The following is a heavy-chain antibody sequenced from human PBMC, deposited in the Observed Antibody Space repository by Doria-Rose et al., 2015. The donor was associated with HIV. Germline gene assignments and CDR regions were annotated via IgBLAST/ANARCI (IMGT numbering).Heavy chain of an antibody. D-gene: IGHD2-15*01. CDR2: INHSGST. V-gene: IGHV4-34*01. Sequence: QVQLQQWGAGLLKPSETLSLTCAVYGGSFSGFYWSWIRQPPGKRLAWIGEINHSGSTNYNPSLKSRLTISVDTSNNQLSLKLSSVTAADTALYSCARGSIYCRSGTCFPNYWGQGTLVTVSS. CDR3: ARGSIYCRSGTCFPNY. CDR1: GGSFSGFY. J-gene: IGHJ4*02.